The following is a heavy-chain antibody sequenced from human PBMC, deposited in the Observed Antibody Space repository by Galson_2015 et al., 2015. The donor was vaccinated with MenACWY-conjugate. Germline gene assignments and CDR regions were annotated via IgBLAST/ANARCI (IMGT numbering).Heavy chain of an antibody. D-gene: IGHD6-19*01. CDR3: ARDKGYLSGWSSNALNWFDS. V-gene: IGHV6-1*01. J-gene: IGHJ5*01. CDR1: GDSVSSNSAA. Sequence: CAISGDSVSSNSAAWSWIRQTPSRSLEWLGRTYYRSRWFNDYAESVRSRITINPDTSKNQFSLQLSSVTPEDTAVYYCARDKGYLSGWSSNALNWFDSWGQGTLVTVSS. CDR2: TYYRSRWFN.